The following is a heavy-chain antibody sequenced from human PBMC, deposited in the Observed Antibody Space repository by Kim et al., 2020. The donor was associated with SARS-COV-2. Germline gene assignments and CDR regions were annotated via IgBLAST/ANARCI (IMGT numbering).Heavy chain of an antibody. D-gene: IGHD5-12*01. J-gene: IGHJ3*02. CDR3: ARALRRTSNAFDI. CDR2: ISSSSSYT. V-gene: IGHV3-11*06. CDR1: GFTFSDYY. Sequence: GGSLRFSCAASGFTFSDYYMSWIRQAPGKGLEWVSYISSSSSYTNYADSVKGRFTISRDNAKNSLYLQMNSLRAEDTAVYYCARALRRTSNAFDIWGQGTMVTVSS.